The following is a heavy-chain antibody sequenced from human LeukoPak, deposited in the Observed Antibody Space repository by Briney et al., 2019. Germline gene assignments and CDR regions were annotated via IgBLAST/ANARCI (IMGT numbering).Heavy chain of an antibody. V-gene: IGHV3-30*02. CDR2: IPYDGGNK. CDR1: GFTFSNYG. J-gene: IGHJ4*02. Sequence: GGSLRLSCAASGFTFSNYGMHWVRQAPGKGLEWVAFIPYDGGNKYADSVKGRFTISRDNAKNSLYLQMNSLRAEDTAVYYCARSLFQWGATGYWGQGTLVTVSS. CDR3: ARSLFQWGATGY. D-gene: IGHD1-26*01.